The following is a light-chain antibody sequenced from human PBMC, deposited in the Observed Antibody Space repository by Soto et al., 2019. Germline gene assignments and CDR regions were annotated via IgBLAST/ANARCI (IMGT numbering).Light chain of an antibody. V-gene: IGLV1-40*01. J-gene: IGLJ2*01. CDR2: GNS. CDR1: SSNIGAGYD. Sequence: QSVLTQPPSVSGAPGQRVTISCTGGSSNIGAGYDVHWYQQLPGTAPKLLIYGNSNRPSGVPARFPGSKSGTSASLAITGLQAEDEAAYYCQSYYNSLSGYLLFGGGTKLTVL. CDR3: QSYYNSLSGYLL.